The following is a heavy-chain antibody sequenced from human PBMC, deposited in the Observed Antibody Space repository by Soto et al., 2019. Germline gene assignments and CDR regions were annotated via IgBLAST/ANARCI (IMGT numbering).Heavy chain of an antibody. V-gene: IGHV5-51*01. CDR1: GYSFTSHW. D-gene: IGHD3-22*01. Sequence: PGESLKISFKGSGYSFTSHWIGWVRQMPGKGLGWMGIIYPDDSDTRYSPSFQGQVTISVDKSITTAYLQWSSLKASDTAMYYCARHYSSGYYVFDYWGQGTQVTVSS. J-gene: IGHJ4*02. CDR2: IYPDDSDT. CDR3: ARHYSSGYYVFDY.